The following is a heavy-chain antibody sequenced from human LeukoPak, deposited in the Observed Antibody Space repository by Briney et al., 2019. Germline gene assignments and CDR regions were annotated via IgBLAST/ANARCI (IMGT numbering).Heavy chain of an antibody. D-gene: IGHD3-22*01. Sequence: ASVKVSCKASGYTFTGYYMHWVRQAPGQGLEWMGWINPNSGGTNYAQKFQGRVTMTRDTSISTAYMGLSRLRSDDTAVYYCARVYYYDSSGYGYWGQGTLVTVSS. V-gene: IGHV1-2*02. CDR1: GYTFTGYY. J-gene: IGHJ4*02. CDR2: INPNSGGT. CDR3: ARVYYYDSSGYGY.